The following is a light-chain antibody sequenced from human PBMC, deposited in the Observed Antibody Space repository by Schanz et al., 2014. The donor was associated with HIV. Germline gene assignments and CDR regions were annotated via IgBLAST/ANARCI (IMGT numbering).Light chain of an antibody. CDR1: TSNIGRNT. CDR2: NTN. V-gene: IGLV1-44*01. CDR3: ATWDDSLNVWV. J-gene: IGLJ3*02. Sequence: QSVLTQPPSASGTPGQSVTVSCSGSTSNIGRNTVNWFQQLPGTAPKLLIYNTNVRPSGVPDRFSGSKSGTSASLAISGLQSEDEADYYCATWDDSLNVWVFGGGTKLTVL.